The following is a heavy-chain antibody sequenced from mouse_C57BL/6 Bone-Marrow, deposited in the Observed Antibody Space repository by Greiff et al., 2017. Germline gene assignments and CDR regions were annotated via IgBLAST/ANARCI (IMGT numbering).Heavy chain of an antibody. CDR2: IRSKSNNYAT. J-gene: IGHJ4*01. D-gene: IGHD1-1*01. CDR3: VRTYGSSSYYAMDY. CDR1: GFSFNTYA. V-gene: IGHV10-1*01. Sequence: EVKLQESGGGLVQPKGSLKLSCAASGFSFNTYAMNWVRQAPGKGLEWVARIRSKSNNYATYYADSVKDRFTISRDDSESMLYLQMNNLKTEDTAMYYCVRTYGSSSYYAMDYWGQGTSVTVSS.